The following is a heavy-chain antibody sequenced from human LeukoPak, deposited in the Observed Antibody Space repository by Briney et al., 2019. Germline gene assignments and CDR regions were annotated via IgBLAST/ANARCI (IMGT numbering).Heavy chain of an antibody. Sequence: GESLKISCKGSGYSFTSYWIGWVRQMPGKGLEWMGIIYPGDSDTRYSPSFQGQVTISADKSISTAYLQWSSPKASDTAMYYCAGPSQGLGYYFDYWGQGTLVTVSS. J-gene: IGHJ4*02. D-gene: IGHD3-10*01. CDR2: IYPGDSDT. V-gene: IGHV5-51*01. CDR1: GYSFTSYW. CDR3: AGPSQGLGYYFDY.